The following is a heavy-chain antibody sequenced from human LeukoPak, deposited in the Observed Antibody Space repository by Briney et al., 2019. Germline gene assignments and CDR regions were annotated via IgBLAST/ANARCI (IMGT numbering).Heavy chain of an antibody. V-gene: IGHV4-59*08. Sequence: SETLSLTCTVSGGSISSYYWSWIRQPPGKGLEWIGYIYYSGSTNYNPFLKSRVTISVDTSKNQFSLKLSSVTAADTAVYYCARHVTKAMAPNYFDYWGQGTLVTVSS. CDR1: GGSISSYY. CDR2: IYYSGST. D-gene: IGHD5-18*01. CDR3: ARHVTKAMAPNYFDY. J-gene: IGHJ4*02.